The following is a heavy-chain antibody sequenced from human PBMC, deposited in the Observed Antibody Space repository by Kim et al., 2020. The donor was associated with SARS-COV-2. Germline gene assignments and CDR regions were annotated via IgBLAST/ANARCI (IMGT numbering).Heavy chain of an antibody. V-gene: IGHV3-9*01. CDR3: AKGPQAVGVGVGAEYFQH. Sequence: GGSLRLSCAASGFTFDDYAMHWVRQAPGKGLEWVSGISWNSGSIGYADSVKGRFTISRDNAKNSLYLQMNSLRAEDTALYYCAKGPQAVGVGVGAEYFQHWGQGTLVTVSS. CDR2: ISWNSGSI. J-gene: IGHJ1*01. D-gene: IGHD3-10*01. CDR1: GFTFDDYA.